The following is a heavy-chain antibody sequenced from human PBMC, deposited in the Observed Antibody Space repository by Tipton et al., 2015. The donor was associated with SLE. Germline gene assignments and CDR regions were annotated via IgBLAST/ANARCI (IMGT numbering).Heavy chain of an antibody. CDR3: ARDKLRGGGYCGSSSCYIMDY. CDR1: GASISSSPDY. CDR2: IDIFGSI. Sequence: TLSLTCTVSGASISSSPDYWSWVRQPAGKGLEWLGHIDIFGSIRYSPSLKSRRTISLDPSTDRFSLKLTSVTAADTAVYYCARDKLRGGGYCGSSSCYIMDYWGQGSLVTVSS. D-gene: IGHD2-2*01. J-gene: IGHJ4*02. V-gene: IGHV4-61*09.